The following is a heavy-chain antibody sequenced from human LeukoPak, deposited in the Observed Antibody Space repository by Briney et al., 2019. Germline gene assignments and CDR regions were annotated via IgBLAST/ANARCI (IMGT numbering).Heavy chain of an antibody. Sequence: GGSLRLSCAASGFTFSSYGMHWVRQAPGKGLEWVSAISGSGGSTYYADSVKGRFTISRDNSKNTLYLQMNSLRAEDTAVYYCAKDQGDKRGYYFDYWGQGTLVTVSS. V-gene: IGHV3-23*01. CDR3: AKDQGDKRGYYFDY. D-gene: IGHD3-10*01. CDR1: GFTFSSYG. J-gene: IGHJ4*02. CDR2: ISGSGGST.